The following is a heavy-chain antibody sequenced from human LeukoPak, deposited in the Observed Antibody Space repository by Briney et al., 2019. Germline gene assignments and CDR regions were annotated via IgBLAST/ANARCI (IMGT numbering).Heavy chain of an antibody. V-gene: IGHV4-39*01. Sequence: PSETLSLTCTVSGGSISSSSYYWGWIRQFPGKGLEWIGSIFHSGSTYYSPSLKSRVTISVDTSKNQFSLKLSSVTAADTAVYYCVIKGGYNYGSLHCWGQGSLVTVSS. CDR3: VIKGGYNYGSLHC. CDR1: GGSISSSSYY. CDR2: IFHSGST. D-gene: IGHD5-18*01. J-gene: IGHJ4*02.